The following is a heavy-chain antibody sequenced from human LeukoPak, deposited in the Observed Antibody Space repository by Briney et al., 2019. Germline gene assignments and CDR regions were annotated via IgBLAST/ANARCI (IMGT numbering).Heavy chain of an antibody. V-gene: IGHV1-69*01. Sequence: GSSVKVSCKASGGTFSSYAISWVRQAPGQGLECMGGIIPIFGTANYAQKFQGRVTITADESTSTAYMELSSLRSDDTAVYYCVRDRVSVATPYFDYWGQGTLVTVPS. CDR3: VRDRVSVATPYFDY. D-gene: IGHD5-12*01. J-gene: IGHJ4*02. CDR2: IIPIFGTA. CDR1: GGTFSSYA.